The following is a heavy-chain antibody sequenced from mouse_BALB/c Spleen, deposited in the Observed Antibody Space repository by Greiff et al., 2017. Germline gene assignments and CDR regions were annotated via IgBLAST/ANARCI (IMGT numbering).Heavy chain of an antibody. J-gene: IGHJ4*01. CDR2: ISDGGSYT. V-gene: IGHV5-4*02. CDR3: AREVGYAMDY. CDR1: GFTFSDYY. D-gene: IGHD1-1*02. Sequence: EVKLVESGGGLVKPGGSLKLSCAASGFTFSDYYMYWVRQTPEKRLEWVATISDGGSYTYYPDSVKGRFTISRDNAKNNLYLQMSSLKSEDTAMYYCAREVGYAMDYWGQGTSVTVSS.